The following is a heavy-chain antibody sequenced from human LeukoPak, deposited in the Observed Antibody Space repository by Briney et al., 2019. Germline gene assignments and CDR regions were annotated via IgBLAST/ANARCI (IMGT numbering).Heavy chain of an antibody. V-gene: IGHV1-69*06. CDR3: ARAYRRITGTTRPHYYYYYMDV. CDR2: IMPISGTA. J-gene: IGHJ6*03. CDR1: GGTFSSYD. D-gene: IGHD1-7*01. Sequence: GASVKVSCKASGGTFSSYDISWVRQAPGQGLEWMGGIMPISGTANYAQKFQGRVTITADKSTSTAYMELSSLRSEDTAVYYCARAYRRITGTTRPHYYYYYMDVWGKGTTVTVSS.